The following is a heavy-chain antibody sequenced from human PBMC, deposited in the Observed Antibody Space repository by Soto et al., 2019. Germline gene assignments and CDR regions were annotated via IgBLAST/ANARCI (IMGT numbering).Heavy chain of an antibody. J-gene: IGHJ4*02. Sequence: GESLKISCKGSGYSFVSYWIAWVRQRPGKGLEWMGIIYPGDSDSTYSPSFQGQVTLSVDKSINTVFLQWSSLEASDTAMYYCARTDGYEIEYWGQGTQVTVSS. CDR1: GYSFVSYW. CDR2: IYPGDSDS. CDR3: ARTDGYEIEY. D-gene: IGHD5-12*01. V-gene: IGHV5-51*01.